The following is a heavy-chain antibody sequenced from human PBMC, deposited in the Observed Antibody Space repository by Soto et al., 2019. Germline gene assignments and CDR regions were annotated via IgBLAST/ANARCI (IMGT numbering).Heavy chain of an antibody. Sequence: QVQLQESGSGLVKPSQTLSLTCAVSGGYIVSVGYSWSWIRQPPGKGLEWIGTAYPRGSTYYDPSLTSRVTISLDLSKNQFSLTLNSVTAADTAVSYCARVAGSGWYDAWGQGTLVTVSS. CDR3: ARVAGSGWYDA. V-gene: IGHV4-30-2*01. J-gene: IGHJ5*02. CDR2: AYPRGST. D-gene: IGHD6-19*01. CDR1: GGYIVSVGYS.